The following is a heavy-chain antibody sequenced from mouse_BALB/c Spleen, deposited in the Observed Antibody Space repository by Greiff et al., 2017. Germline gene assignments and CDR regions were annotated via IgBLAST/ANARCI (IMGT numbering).Heavy chain of an antibody. D-gene: IGHD4-1*01. CDR1: GYSITSDYA. J-gene: IGHJ2*01. CDR2: ISYSGST. V-gene: IGHV3-2*02. Sequence: VQLKQSGPGLVKPSQSLSLTCTVTGYSITSDYAWNWIRQFPGNKLEWMGYISYSGSTSYNPSLKSRISITRDTSKNQFFLQLNSVTTEDTATYYCARRTGYYDYWGQGTTLTVSS. CDR3: ARRTGYYDY.